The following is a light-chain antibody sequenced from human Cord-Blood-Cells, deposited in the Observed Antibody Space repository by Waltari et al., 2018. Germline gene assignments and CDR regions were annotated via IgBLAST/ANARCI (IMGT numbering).Light chain of an antibody. CDR3: QQSYSTHTWT. J-gene: IGKJ1*01. CDR1: QSISSY. CDR2: AAS. V-gene: IGKV1-39*01. Sequence: DIQMTPSPSSLSASVGDRVTITWRASQSISSYLNWYQQKPGKAPKLLIYAASSLQSGVPSRFSGSGSGTDFTLTISSLQPEDFATYYCQQSYSTHTWTFGQGTKVEIK.